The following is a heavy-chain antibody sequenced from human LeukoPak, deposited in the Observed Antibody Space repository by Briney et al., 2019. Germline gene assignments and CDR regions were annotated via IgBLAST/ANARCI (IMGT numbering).Heavy chain of an antibody. J-gene: IGHJ4*02. Sequence: GGSLRLSCAVSGFTFDDYAMHWVRQVPGKGLEWVSGINWNSDSIGYADSVKGRFTTSRDNAKNSLYLQMNSLRAEDTAVYYCAKEDEYYYDSSGYYYGYWGQGTLVTVSS. CDR2: INWNSDSI. CDR3: AKEDEYYYDSSGYYYGY. D-gene: IGHD3-22*01. V-gene: IGHV3-9*01. CDR1: GFTFDDYA.